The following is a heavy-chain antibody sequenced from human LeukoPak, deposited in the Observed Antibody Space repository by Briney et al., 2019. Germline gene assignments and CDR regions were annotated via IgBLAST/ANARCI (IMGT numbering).Heavy chain of an antibody. CDR2: INHSGST. J-gene: IGHJ4*02. V-gene: IGHV4-34*01. CDR1: GGSFSGYY. CDR3: ARSRGDSSGYYYLDY. D-gene: IGHD3-22*01. Sequence: SETLSLTCAVYGGSFSGYYWSWIRQPPGKGLEWIGEINHSGSTNYNPSLKSRVTISVDTSKNQFSLKLSSVTAADTAVYYCARSRGDSSGYYYLDYWGQGTLVTVSS.